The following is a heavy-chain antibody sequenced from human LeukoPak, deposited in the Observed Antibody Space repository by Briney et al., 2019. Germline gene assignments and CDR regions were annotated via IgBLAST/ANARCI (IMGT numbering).Heavy chain of an antibody. J-gene: IGHJ4*02. CDR3: ASASSGRVDY. Sequence: GGSLRLSCAASGFTFSDYTLHWVRQAPGKGLEWVSSISSSSSYIYYADSVKGRFTISRDNAKNSLYLQMNSLRAEDTAVYYCASASSGRVDYWGQGTLVTVSS. D-gene: IGHD3-22*01. CDR2: ISSSSSYI. V-gene: IGHV3-21*01. CDR1: GFTFSDYT.